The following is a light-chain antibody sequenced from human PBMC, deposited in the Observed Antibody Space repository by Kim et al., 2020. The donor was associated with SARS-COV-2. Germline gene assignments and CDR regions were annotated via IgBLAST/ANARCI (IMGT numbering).Light chain of an antibody. V-gene: IGLV4-69*01. CDR1: SGHSSYA. J-gene: IGLJ3*02. Sequence: ASVKLTCTLSSGHSSYAIEWQQQQPEKGPRYLMKVNSDGSHSKGDGIPVRFSGSSSGAERYLTISSLQSEDEADYYCQTWGTGIPVFGGGTQLTVL. CDR2: VNSDGSH. CDR3: QTWGTGIPV.